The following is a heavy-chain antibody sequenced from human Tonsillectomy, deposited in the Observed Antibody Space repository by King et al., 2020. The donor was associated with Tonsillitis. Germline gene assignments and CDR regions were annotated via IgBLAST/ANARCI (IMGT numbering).Heavy chain of an antibody. Sequence: VQLVESGGGVVQPGRSLRLSCAASGFTFSSYAMHWVRQAPGKGLEWVAVISYDGSNKYYADSVKGRFTISRDNSKNTLYLQMNSPRAEDTAVYYCARDQVYDSSGYYLNWFDPWGQGTLVTVSS. CDR2: ISYDGSNK. D-gene: IGHD3-22*01. V-gene: IGHV3-30-3*01. CDR1: GFTFSSYA. J-gene: IGHJ5*02. CDR3: ARDQVYDSSGYYLNWFDP.